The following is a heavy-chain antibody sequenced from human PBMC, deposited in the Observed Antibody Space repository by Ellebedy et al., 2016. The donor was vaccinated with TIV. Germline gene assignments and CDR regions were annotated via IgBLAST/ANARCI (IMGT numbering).Heavy chain of an antibody. V-gene: IGHV5-51*01. CDR2: IYPSDSDT. J-gene: IGHJ6*02. CDR1: GYMFSSYW. Sequence: GESLKISCEGSGYMFSSYWIAWVRQMPGKGLEWMGIIYPSDSDTTYSPSFRGQVTMSADKSINTVYLHWNSLKASDTAMYYCVRRMGRGVKGNYGMDVWGQGTTVTVSS. CDR3: VRRMGRGVKGNYGMDV. D-gene: IGHD3-10*01.